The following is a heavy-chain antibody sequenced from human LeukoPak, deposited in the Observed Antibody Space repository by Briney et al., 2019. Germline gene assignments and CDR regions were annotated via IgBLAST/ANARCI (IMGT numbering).Heavy chain of an antibody. D-gene: IGHD2/OR15-2a*01. V-gene: IGHV3-48*04. CDR2: ISSSSSTI. CDR3: VKGTPLGY. CDR1: GFTFSSYS. Sequence: GGSLRLSCAASGFTFSSYSMNWVRQAPGKGLEWVSYISSSSSTIYYADSVKGRFTISRDNAKNSLYLQLNSLRPEDTALYYCVKGTPLGYWGQGTLVTVSS. J-gene: IGHJ4*02.